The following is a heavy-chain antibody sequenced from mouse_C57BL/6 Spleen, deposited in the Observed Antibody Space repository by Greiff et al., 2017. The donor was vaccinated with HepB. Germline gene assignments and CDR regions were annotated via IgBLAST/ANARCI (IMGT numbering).Heavy chain of an antibody. D-gene: IGHD2-4*01. V-gene: IGHV3-6*01. CDR2: ISYDGSN. J-gene: IGHJ3*01. CDR1: GYSITSGYY. CDR3: ASHYDYDGWFAY. Sequence: EVQLQESGPGLVKPSQSLSLTCSVTGYSITSGYYWNWIRQFPGNKLEWMGYISYDGSNNYNPSLKNRNSITLDTSKNQFFLKLNSVTNEDTAKYYGASHYDYDGWFAYWGQGTLVTVSA.